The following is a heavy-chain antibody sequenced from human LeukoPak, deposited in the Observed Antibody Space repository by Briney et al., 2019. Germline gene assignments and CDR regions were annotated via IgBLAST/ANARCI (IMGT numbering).Heavy chain of an antibody. CDR2: IKQDGSEK. CDR1: GLTFSSYW. CDR3: ARDLTDYGDFISY. Sequence: GGSLRLSCAASGLTFSSYWMSWVRQAPGKGLEWVANIKQDGSEKYYVDSVKGRFTISRDNAKNSLYLQMNSLRAEDTAVYYCARDLTDYGDFISYWGQGTLVTVSS. D-gene: IGHD4-17*01. V-gene: IGHV3-7*01. J-gene: IGHJ4*02.